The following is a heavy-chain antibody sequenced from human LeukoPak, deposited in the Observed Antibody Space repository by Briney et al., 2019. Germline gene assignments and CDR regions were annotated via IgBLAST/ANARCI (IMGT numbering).Heavy chain of an antibody. J-gene: IGHJ4*02. Sequence: SETLSLTCTVSGGSISSGGYYWSWIRQHPGKGLEWIGYIYYSGSTYYNPSLKSRVTISVDTSKNQFSLKLSSVTAADTAVYYCARGRGVDIATWGQGTLVTVSP. D-gene: IGHD2-15*01. V-gene: IGHV4-31*03. CDR2: IYYSGST. CDR3: ARGRGVDIAT. CDR1: GGSISSGGYY.